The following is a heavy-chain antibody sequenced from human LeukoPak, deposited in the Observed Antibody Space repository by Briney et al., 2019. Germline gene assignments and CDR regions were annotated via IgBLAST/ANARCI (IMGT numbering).Heavy chain of an antibody. CDR3: AKDIGVVVAATLDY. Sequence: GGSLRLSCAASGFTFSSYAMSWVRQAPGKGLEWVSAISGSGGSTYYADSVKGRFTISRDNSKNTLYLQMNSLRAEDTAVYYCAKDIGVVVAATLDYWGQGTLVTVSS. CDR1: GFTFSSYA. D-gene: IGHD2-15*01. CDR2: ISGSGGST. V-gene: IGHV3-23*01. J-gene: IGHJ4*02.